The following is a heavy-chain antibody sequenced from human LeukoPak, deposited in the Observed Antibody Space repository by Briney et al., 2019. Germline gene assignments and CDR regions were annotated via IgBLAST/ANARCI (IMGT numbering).Heavy chain of an antibody. Sequence: GASLQISCKGSGYSFTSYWIGWVRQMPGKGLEWMGIIYPGDSDTRYSPSLQGQVTISADKSISTAYLQWSSLKASDTAMYYCARPLEPMKGQGFYFDYWGQGTLVTVSS. D-gene: IGHD3-22*01. CDR1: GYSFTSYW. V-gene: IGHV5-51*01. CDR3: ARPLEPMKGQGFYFDY. CDR2: IYPGDSDT. J-gene: IGHJ4*02.